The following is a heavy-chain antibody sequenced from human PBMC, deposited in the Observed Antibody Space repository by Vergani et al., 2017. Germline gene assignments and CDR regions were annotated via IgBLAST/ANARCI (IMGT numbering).Heavy chain of an antibody. J-gene: IGHJ4*02. CDR3: AKVSAYYDSLTGYYFDY. V-gene: IGHV3-30*02. D-gene: IGHD3-9*01. CDR1: GFTFSSYG. Sequence: QVQLVESGGGVVQPGGSLRLSCAASGFTFSSYGMHWVRQAPGKGVEWVTFIRYDGSNKYYADSVKGRFTVSRDNSKTTLYLQRNSLRAEDTDVYYCAKVSAYYDSLTGYYFDYWGQGTLVTVSS. CDR2: IRYDGSNK.